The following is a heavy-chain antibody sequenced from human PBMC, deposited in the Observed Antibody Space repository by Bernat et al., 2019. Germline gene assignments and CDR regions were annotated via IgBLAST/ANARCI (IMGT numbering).Heavy chain of an antibody. Sequence: EVQLVESGGGLVKPGGSLRLSCATSGITFSSYSMNWVRQAPGKGLEWVSYISSTSSYIYYADSVKGRFTISRDNAKNSLYLQMNSLRAEDTAVYYCARGGDSSSSGFNWFDPWGQGTLVTVSS. D-gene: IGHD6-6*01. CDR2: ISSTSSYI. CDR1: GITFSSYS. J-gene: IGHJ5*02. CDR3: ARGGDSSSSGFNWFDP. V-gene: IGHV3-21*05.